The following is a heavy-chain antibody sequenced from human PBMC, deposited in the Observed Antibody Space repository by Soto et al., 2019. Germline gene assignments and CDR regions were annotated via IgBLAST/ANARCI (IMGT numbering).Heavy chain of an antibody. J-gene: IGHJ6*02. V-gene: IGHV1-69*13. CDR1: GRTFSSYA. D-gene: IGHD3-22*01. CDR3: ARDESPRITMIVVVHTPYYYYGMDV. Sequence: SVQVSCKASGRTFSSYAISWVRQAPGQEHEWMGGILPIFGTATYAQKFQGRVTITADESTSTAYMELSSLRSEDTAVYYCARDESPRITMIVVVHTPYYYYGMDVWGQGTTVTVSS. CDR2: ILPIFGTA.